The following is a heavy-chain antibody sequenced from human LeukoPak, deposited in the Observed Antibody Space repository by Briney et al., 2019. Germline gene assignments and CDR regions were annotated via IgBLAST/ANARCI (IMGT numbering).Heavy chain of an antibody. D-gene: IGHD2-15*01. J-gene: IGHJ5*02. CDR2: IVGDGYKA. CDR3: AKDIVFLFGDP. Sequence: SGGSLRLSCAASVFTFGSYAMNWVRQVPGKGLEWVATIVGDGYKAYYADSVKGRFAISRDNSQNMLYLQMNSLRAEDTSIYYCAKDIVFLFGDPRGQGALVTVSS. CDR1: VFTFGSYA. V-gene: IGHV3-23*01.